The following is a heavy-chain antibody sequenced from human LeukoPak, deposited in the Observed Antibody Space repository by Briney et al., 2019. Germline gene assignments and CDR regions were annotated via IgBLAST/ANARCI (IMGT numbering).Heavy chain of an antibody. CDR2: ISSSSSYI. D-gene: IGHD3-3*01. CDR1: GFTFSSYS. Sequence: GGSLRLSCAASGFTFSSYSMNWVRQAPGKGLEWVSSISSSSSYIYYADSVKGRFTISRDNAKNSLYLQMNSLRAEDTAVYYCARTFNEGGTIFGVVGPFDYWGQGTLVTVSS. V-gene: IGHV3-21*01. CDR3: ARTFNEGGTIFGVVGPFDY. J-gene: IGHJ4*02.